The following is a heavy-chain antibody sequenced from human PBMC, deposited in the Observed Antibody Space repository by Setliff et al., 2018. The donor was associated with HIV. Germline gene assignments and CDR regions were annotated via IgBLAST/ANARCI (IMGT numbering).Heavy chain of an antibody. CDR2: TYYSGST. CDR1: GGSISNYY. J-gene: IGHJ6*03. Sequence: SETLSLTCTVSGGSISNYYWSWIRQPPGKGLQWIGYTYYSGSTSYNPSLKSRVTISVDTSKNQFSLKLSSVTAADTAVYYCARAGDGSPFYYYYYMDVWGKGTTVTVSS. D-gene: IGHD1-26*01. CDR3: ARAGDGSPFYYYYYMDV. V-gene: IGHV4-59*01.